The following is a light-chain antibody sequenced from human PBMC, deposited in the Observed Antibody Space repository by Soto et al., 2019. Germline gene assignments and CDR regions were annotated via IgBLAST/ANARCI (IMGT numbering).Light chain of an antibody. CDR1: SSDVGGYTY. CDR2: DVS. CDR3: CSYACSNYV. J-gene: IGLJ1*01. Sequence: QSALTQPRSVSGSHGQSVTISCTGTSSDVGGYTYVSWYQQHPGKAPKLMIYDVSKRPSGVPDRFSGSKSGNTASLTISGLQAEDEADYYGCSYACSNYVFGTGPKLTVL. V-gene: IGLV2-11*01.